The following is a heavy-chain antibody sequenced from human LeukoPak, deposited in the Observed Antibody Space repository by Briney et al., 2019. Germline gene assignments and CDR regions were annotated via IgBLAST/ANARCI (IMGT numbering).Heavy chain of an antibody. CDR2: ISASGDTT. Sequence: PGGSLRLSCATSGFTFSAYAMSWVRQGPGKGLEWVSGISASGDTTYYTDSVKGRFSISRDNPKNTLYLQMNSLRAEDTAIYYCAKVRILRWLLPDSFDMWGQGTKVTVSS. CDR3: AKVRILRWLLPDSFDM. D-gene: IGHD5-24*01. V-gene: IGHV3-23*01. CDR1: GFTFSAYA. J-gene: IGHJ3*02.